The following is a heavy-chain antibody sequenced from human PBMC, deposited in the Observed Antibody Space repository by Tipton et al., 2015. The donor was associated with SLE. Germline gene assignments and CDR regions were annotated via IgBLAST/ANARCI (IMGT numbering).Heavy chain of an antibody. D-gene: IGHD6-19*01. CDR1: GYSISSGYY. J-gene: IGHJ4*02. Sequence: LRLSCAVSGYSISSGYYWGWIRQPPGKGLEWIGSIYHRGSTYYNPSLKSRVTISVDTSKNQFSLKLSSVTAADTAVYYCARVYSSGWCAHWGQGTLVPVSS. CDR2: IYHRGST. V-gene: IGHV4-38-2*01. CDR3: ARVYSSGWCAH.